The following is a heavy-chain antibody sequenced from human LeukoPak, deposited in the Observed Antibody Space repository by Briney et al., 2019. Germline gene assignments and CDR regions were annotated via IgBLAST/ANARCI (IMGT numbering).Heavy chain of an antibody. CDR3: ARGRFVEWLPYFDY. J-gene: IGHJ4*02. D-gene: IGHD3-3*01. Sequence: SETLSLTCTVSGGSISSYYWSWIRQPPGKGLEWIGFIYYSGSTNYNPSLKSRVTISVDTSKNQFSLKLSSVTAADTGVYYCARGRFVEWLPYFDYWGQGTLVTVSS. V-gene: IGHV4-59*01. CDR1: GGSISSYY. CDR2: IYYSGST.